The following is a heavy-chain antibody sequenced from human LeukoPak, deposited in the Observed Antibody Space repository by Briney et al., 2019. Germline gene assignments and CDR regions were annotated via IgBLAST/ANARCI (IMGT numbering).Heavy chain of an antibody. CDR2: ISAYNGNT. CDR3: ARDLSRDYSEFDP. V-gene: IGHV1-18*04. CDR1: GYTFTGYY. J-gene: IGHJ5*02. D-gene: IGHD4-11*01. Sequence: ASVKVSCKASGYTFTGYYMHWVRQAPGRGLEWMGWISAYNGNTNYAQKLQGRVTMTTDTSTSTAYMELRSLRSDDTAVYYCARDLSRDYSEFDPWGQGTLVTVSS.